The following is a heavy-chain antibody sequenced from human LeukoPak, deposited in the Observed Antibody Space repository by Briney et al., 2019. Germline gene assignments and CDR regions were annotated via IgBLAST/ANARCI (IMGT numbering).Heavy chain of an antibody. V-gene: IGHV3-74*01. CDR1: GFTFSSYW. D-gene: IGHD2-2*01. CDR2: IYSDGSST. CDR3: ARGGHLEDCSSTSCYPFGY. Sequence: GGTLRLSCAASGFTFSSYWMHWVRQAQGEGLVWVSRIYSDGSSTAYADSVKGRFTISRDNTKNTLYLQMNSLRAEDTAVYYCARGGHLEDCSSTSCYPFGYWGQGTLVTVSS. J-gene: IGHJ4*02.